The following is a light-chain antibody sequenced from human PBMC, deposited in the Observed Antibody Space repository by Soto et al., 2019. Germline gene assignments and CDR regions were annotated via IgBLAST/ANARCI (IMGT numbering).Light chain of an antibody. CDR1: LTMNNN. CDR2: GAA. V-gene: IGKV3-15*01. Sequence: EIVMTQSPATLSVSPGESVTLSCRASLTMNNNIAWYQHKPGQAPRLRIFGAASRDTGVLGRFRGSGFGTEFTLSISSMQSEDFAGYNGQQYHERPPWTFGQGTTVEMK. J-gene: IGKJ1*01. CDR3: QQYHERPPWT.